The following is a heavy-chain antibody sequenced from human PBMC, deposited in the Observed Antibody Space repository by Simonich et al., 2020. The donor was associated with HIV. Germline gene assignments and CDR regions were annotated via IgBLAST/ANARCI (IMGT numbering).Heavy chain of an antibody. CDR3: ARVGLRIAAAGTVVGFDY. CDR2: IYHSGGT. D-gene: IGHD6-13*01. CDR1: GYSISSGYY. J-gene: IGHJ4*02. Sequence: QVQLQESGPGLVKPSETLSLTCAVSGYSISSGYYWGWIRQPPGKGLEWIGSIYHSGGTYYNPSLKSRGTISVDTSKNQFSLKLSSVTAADTAVYYCARVGLRIAAAGTVVGFDYWGQGTLVTVSS. V-gene: IGHV4-38-2*01.